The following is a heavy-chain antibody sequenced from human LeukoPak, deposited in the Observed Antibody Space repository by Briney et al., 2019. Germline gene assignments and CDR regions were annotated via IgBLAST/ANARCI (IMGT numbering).Heavy chain of an antibody. Sequence: PSETLSLTCTVSGGSISSYYWSWIRQPPGKGLEWIGYIYYSGSTNYNPSLKSRVTISVDTSKNQFSPKLSSVTAADTAVYYCARFLPRYCSSTSCHHYYMDVWGKGATVTVSS. CDR1: GGSISSYY. J-gene: IGHJ6*03. CDR2: IYYSGST. V-gene: IGHV4-59*01. D-gene: IGHD2-2*01. CDR3: ARFLPRYCSSTSCHHYYMDV.